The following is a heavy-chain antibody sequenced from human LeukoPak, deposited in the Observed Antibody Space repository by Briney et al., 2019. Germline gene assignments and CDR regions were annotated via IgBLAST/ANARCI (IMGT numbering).Heavy chain of an antibody. J-gene: IGHJ4*02. D-gene: IGHD1-26*01. V-gene: IGHV4-34*01. CDR2: INHSGTT. Sequence: SETLSLTCAVYGGSFSGYYWSWIRQPPGKGLEWIGEINHSGTTNYNPSLKSRVTISVDTSKNQFSLKLRSVTAADTAVYYCARRPRNSGTYDGPPGLDYWGQGTLVTVSS. CDR3: ARRPRNSGTYDGPPGLDY. CDR1: GGSFSGYY.